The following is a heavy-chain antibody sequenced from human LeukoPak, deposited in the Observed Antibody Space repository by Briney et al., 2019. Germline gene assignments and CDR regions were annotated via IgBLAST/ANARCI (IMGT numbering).Heavy chain of an antibody. CDR3: ARLGYCSSTSCCGHPHYYYYMDV. V-gene: IGHV4-34*01. CDR2: INHSGST. D-gene: IGHD2-2*01. Sequence: SSETLSLTCAVYGGSFSGYYWSWIRQPPGKGLEWIGEINHSGSTNYNPSLKSRVTISVDTSKNQFSLKLSSVTAADTAVYYCARLGYCSSTSCCGHPHYYYYMDVWGKGTTVTVSS. J-gene: IGHJ6*03. CDR1: GGSFSGYY.